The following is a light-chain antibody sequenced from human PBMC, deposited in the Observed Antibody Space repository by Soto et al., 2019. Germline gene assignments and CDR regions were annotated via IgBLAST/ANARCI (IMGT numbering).Light chain of an antibody. Sequence: QPASVSGSPGQSITISCTGTSSDVGGYNYVSWYQQHPGKAPKLMIYDVSNRPSGVSNRFSGSKSGNTASLTISGLQAEDEADYYCSSYTSSPHVVFGGGTKLTVL. CDR3: SSYTSSPHVV. CDR2: DVS. CDR1: SSDVGGYNY. J-gene: IGLJ2*01. V-gene: IGLV2-14*01.